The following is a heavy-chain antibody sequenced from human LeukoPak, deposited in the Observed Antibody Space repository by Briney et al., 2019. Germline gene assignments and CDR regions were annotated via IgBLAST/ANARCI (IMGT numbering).Heavy chain of an antibody. V-gene: IGHV1-18*01. J-gene: IGHJ4*02. CDR3: ARVAIAVAGPVAFSFDY. Sequence: ASVKVSCKASGYTFTSYGISWVRQAPGQGLEWMGWISAYNGNTNYAQKLQGRVTMTTDTSTSTAYMELRSLRSDDTAVYYCARVAIAVAGPVAFSFDYWGQGTLVTVSS. CDR2: ISAYNGNT. CDR1: GYTFTSYG. D-gene: IGHD6-19*01.